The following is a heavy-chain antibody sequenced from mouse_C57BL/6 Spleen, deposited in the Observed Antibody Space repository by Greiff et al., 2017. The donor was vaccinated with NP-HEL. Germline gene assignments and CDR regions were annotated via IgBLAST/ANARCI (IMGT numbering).Heavy chain of an antibody. J-gene: IGHJ3*01. CDR3: TTSPIYYDYGGGAY. Sequence: VQLQQSGAELVRPGASVKLSCTASGFNIKDDYMHWVKQRPEQGLEWIGWIDPENGDTEYASKFQGKATITADTSSNTAYLQLSSLTSEDTAVYYCTTSPIYYDYGGGAYWGQGTLVTVSA. D-gene: IGHD2-4*01. V-gene: IGHV14-4*01. CDR2: IDPENGDT. CDR1: GFNIKDDY.